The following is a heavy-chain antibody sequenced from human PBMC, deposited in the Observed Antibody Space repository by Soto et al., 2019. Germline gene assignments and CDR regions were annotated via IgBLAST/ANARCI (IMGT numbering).Heavy chain of an antibody. J-gene: IGHJ4*02. CDR1: GFTFSSYA. V-gene: IGHV3-23*01. Sequence: EVQLLESGGGLVQPGGSLRLSCAASGFTFSSYAMSWVRQAPGKGLEWVSAISGSGGSTYYADSVKGRFTISRDNSKNTLYLQMNSLRGEDTAVYYCAKDFITMVRGVITASGYFDYWGQGTLVTVSS. CDR3: AKDFITMVRGVITASGYFDY. CDR2: ISGSGGST. D-gene: IGHD3-10*01.